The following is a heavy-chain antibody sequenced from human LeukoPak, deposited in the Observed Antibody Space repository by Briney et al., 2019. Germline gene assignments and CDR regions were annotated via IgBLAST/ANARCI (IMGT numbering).Heavy chain of an antibody. Sequence: SETLSLTCTVSGGSISGYYWSWIRQPAGKGLEWIGRMSTSGNSNYNPSLKTRVTISVDTSKIQFSLKVGSVAAADTAVYYCARDRPYYFGSGNYYSFDIWGQGTLVTVSS. J-gene: IGHJ4*02. CDR2: MSTSGNS. CDR1: GGSISGYY. D-gene: IGHD3-10*01. CDR3: ARDRPYYFGSGNYYSFDI. V-gene: IGHV4-4*07.